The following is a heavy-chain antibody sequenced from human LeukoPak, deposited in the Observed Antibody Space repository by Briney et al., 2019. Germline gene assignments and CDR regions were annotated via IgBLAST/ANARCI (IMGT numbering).Heavy chain of an antibody. D-gene: IGHD2/OR15-2a*01. V-gene: IGHV3-21*01. CDR1: GFTFSIYW. CDR3: ARERTTIVSGTTIGAY. Sequence: GGSLRLSCAASGFTFSIYWMTWVRQAPGKGLEGVSSISSSSSYIYYADSVKGRFTISRDNAKNSLYLQMNSLTADDTAVYYCARERTTIVSGTTIGAYWGQGTLVTVSS. J-gene: IGHJ4*02. CDR2: ISSSSSYI.